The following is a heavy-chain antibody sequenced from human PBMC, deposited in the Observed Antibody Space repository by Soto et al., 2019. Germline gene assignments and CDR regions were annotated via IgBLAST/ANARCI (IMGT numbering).Heavy chain of an antibody. CDR1: GGSISSSSYY. Sequence: QLQLQESGPGLVKPSETLSLTCTVSGGSISSSSYYWGWIRQPPGKGLEWIGSIYYSGSTYYNPSLKSRVTISVDTSKNQFSLKLSSVTAADTAVYYCASPNALGPATAIPRIDYWGQGTLVTVSS. CDR3: ASPNALGPATAIPRIDY. D-gene: IGHD2-2*02. CDR2: IYYSGST. J-gene: IGHJ4*02. V-gene: IGHV4-39*01.